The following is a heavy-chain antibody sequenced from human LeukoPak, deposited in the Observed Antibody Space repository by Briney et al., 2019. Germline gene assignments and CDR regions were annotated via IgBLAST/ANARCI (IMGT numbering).Heavy chain of an antibody. Sequence: SETLSLTCTVSGGSTSSYYWSWIRQPPGKGLEWIGYIYYSGSTNYNPSLKSRVTISVDTSKNQFSLKLSSVTAADTAVYYCAREGRGCTNGVCYLWFDPWGQGTLVTVSS. CDR2: IYYSGST. CDR3: AREGRGCTNGVCYLWFDP. J-gene: IGHJ5*02. CDR1: GGSTSSYY. D-gene: IGHD2-8*01. V-gene: IGHV4-59*01.